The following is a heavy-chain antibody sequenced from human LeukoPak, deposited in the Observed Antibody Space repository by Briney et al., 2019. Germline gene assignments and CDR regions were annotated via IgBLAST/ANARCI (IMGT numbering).Heavy chain of an antibody. Sequence: GGSLRLSCAASGFTVSSNYKSWVRQAPGKGLEWVSVIYSGGSTYYADSVKGRFTISRDNSKNTLYLQMNSLRAEDTAVYYCARVDGYRDAFDIWGQGTMVTVSS. CDR3: ARVDGYRDAFDI. D-gene: IGHD5-18*01. CDR1: GFTVSSNY. J-gene: IGHJ3*02. V-gene: IGHV3-53*01. CDR2: IYSGGST.